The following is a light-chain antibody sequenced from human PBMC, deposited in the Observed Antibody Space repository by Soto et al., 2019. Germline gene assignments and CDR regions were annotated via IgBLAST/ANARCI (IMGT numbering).Light chain of an antibody. Sequence: QSALTQPASVSGSPGQSITISCTGTSSDVGSYNLVSWYQQHPGKAPKLMIYEGSKRPSGVSNRFSGSKSGNTGSLTISGRQAEDAADYYCCSYAGSSTWVFGGGTKLTVL. CDR2: EGS. CDR1: SSDVGSYNL. V-gene: IGLV2-23*01. CDR3: CSYAGSSTWV. J-gene: IGLJ3*02.